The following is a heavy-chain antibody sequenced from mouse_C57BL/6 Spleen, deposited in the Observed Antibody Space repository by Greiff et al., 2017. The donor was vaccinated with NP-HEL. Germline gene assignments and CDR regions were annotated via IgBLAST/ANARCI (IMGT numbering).Heavy chain of an antibody. J-gene: IGHJ4*01. Sequence: VQLKESGPELVKPGASVKMSCKASGYTFTDYNMHWVKQSHGKSLEWIGYINPNNGGTSYNQKFKGKATLTVNKSSSTAYMELRSLTSEDSAVYYCARSHYYGKEAMDYWGQGTSVTVSS. CDR1: GYTFTDYN. V-gene: IGHV1-22*01. D-gene: IGHD1-1*01. CDR3: ARSHYYGKEAMDY. CDR2: INPNNGGT.